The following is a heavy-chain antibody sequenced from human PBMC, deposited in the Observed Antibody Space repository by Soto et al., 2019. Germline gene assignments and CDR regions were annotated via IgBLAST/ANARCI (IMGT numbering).Heavy chain of an antibody. CDR1: GFTFSSYS. CDR2: ISSSSSYI. Sequence: PGGSLRLSCAASGFTFSSYSMNWVRQAPGKGLEWVSSISSSSSYIHYADSVKGRFTISRDNAKNSLYLQMNSLRAEDTAVYYCARDDMADDAFDIWGQGTMVTVSS. J-gene: IGHJ3*02. V-gene: IGHV3-21*01. CDR3: ARDDMADDAFDI.